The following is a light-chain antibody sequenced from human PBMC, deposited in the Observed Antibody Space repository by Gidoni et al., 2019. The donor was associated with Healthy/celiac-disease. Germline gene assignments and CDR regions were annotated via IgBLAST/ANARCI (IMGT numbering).Light chain of an antibody. CDR3: QQTGSSPKT. Sequence: EIVLTQSPGTLSLSPGERATLSCRASQSVSSSYLAWYQQTPGQAPRLLIYGASSRATGLPHRFRASGSGTDFTLTISRLEPEDFAVYYCQQTGSSPKTFXXXTKVEIK. V-gene: IGKV3-20*01. CDR1: QSVSSSY. J-gene: IGKJ1*01. CDR2: GAS.